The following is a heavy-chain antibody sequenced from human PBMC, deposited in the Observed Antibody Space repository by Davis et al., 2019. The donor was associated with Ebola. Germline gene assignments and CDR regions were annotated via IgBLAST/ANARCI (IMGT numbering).Heavy chain of an antibody. CDR2: IYYSRST. D-gene: IGHD3-10*01. CDR1: ARTITRYY. Sequence: PSETLSLTCAVSARTITRYYFRFIPQLPGKGLEWIRYIYYSRSTNYNPSLKSRVTISVDTSKNQFSLKLSFVPAADTAVYYWARVRGGWALAYYIDVWGKGTTVSV. J-gene: IGHJ6*03. CDR3: ARVRGGWALAYYIDV. V-gene: IGHV4-59*01.